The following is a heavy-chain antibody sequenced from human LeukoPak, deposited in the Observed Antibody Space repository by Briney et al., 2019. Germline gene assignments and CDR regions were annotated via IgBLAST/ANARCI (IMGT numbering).Heavy chain of an antibody. D-gene: IGHD6-13*01. Sequence: SETLSLTCTISDGSISSSNYYWGWIRQPPGKGLEWIGTIYYSGSTSYNPSLKSRVTISVDTSKNQFSLKLSSVTAADTAVYYCVYSSSWYHFDYWGQGTLVTVSS. V-gene: IGHV4-39*07. CDR1: DGSISSSNYY. CDR2: IYYSGST. J-gene: IGHJ4*02. CDR3: VYSSSWYHFDY.